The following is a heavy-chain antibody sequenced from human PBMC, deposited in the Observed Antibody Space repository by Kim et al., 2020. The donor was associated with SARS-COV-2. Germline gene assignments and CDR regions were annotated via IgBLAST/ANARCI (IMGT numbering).Heavy chain of an antibody. J-gene: IGHJ4*02. CDR2: INHSGNT. CDR3: ARGGGYYYGSGSYYRPFDY. V-gene: IGHV4-34*01. D-gene: IGHD3-10*01. Sequence: SETLSLTCAVYGGSFSGYYWSWIRQPPGKGLEWIGEINHSGNTNYNPSLKSRVTISVDTSKNQFSLKLSSVTAADTAVYYCARGGGYYYGSGSYYRPFDYWGQGTLVTVSS. CDR1: GGSFSGYY.